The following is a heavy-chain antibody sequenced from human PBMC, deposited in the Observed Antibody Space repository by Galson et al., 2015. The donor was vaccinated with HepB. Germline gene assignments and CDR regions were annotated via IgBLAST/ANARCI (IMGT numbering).Heavy chain of an antibody. CDR3: ARESVRVYDSSGYNY. D-gene: IGHD3-22*01. V-gene: IGHV3-53*01. Sequence: SLRLSCAASGFTVSSNYMSWVRQAPGKGLEWVSVIYSGGSTYYADSVKGRFTISRDNSKNTLYLQMNSLRAEDTAVYYCARESVRVYDSSGYNYWGQGTLVTVSS. CDR1: GFTVSSNY. CDR2: IYSGGST. J-gene: IGHJ4*02.